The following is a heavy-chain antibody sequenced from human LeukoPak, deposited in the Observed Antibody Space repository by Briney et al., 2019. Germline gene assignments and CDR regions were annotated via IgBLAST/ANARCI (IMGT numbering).Heavy chain of an antibody. D-gene: IGHD1-26*01. CDR2: IKQDGGEK. Sequence: GGSLRLSCAASGFPFSNYWMSWVRQAPGKGLEWVANIKQDGGEKNYVDSVKGRFTISRDNAKNSLYLQMNSLRAEDTAVYYCGIVGATDDAFDIWGQGTMVTVSS. J-gene: IGHJ3*02. V-gene: IGHV3-7*01. CDR3: GIVGATDDAFDI. CDR1: GFPFSNYW.